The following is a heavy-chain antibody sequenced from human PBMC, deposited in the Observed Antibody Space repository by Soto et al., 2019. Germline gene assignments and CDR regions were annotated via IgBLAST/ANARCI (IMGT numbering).Heavy chain of an antibody. CDR1: GGSFSGYY. D-gene: IGHD6-19*01. Sequence: SGTLSLTCAVYGGSFSGYYGGWIRHPPGKGLEWIGEINHSGSTNYNPSLKSRVTISVDTSKNQFSLHLSSVTAADTAVYYCSRDNIAVAGTSPDYWGQGTLVTV. J-gene: IGHJ4*02. CDR2: INHSGST. V-gene: IGHV4-34*01. CDR3: SRDNIAVAGTSPDY.